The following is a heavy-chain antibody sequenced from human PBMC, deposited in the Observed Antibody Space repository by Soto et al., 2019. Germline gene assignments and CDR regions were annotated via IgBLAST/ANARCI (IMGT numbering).Heavy chain of an antibody. CDR1: GGTFSSYA. D-gene: IGHD1-1*01. J-gene: IGHJ6*02. CDR3: ARGLALEAVGYGMDV. CDR2: IIPIFGTA. V-gene: IGHV1-69*12. Sequence: QVQLVQSGAEVKKPGSSVKVSCKASGGTFSSYAISWVRQAPGQGLEWMGGIIPIFGTANYAQKFQGRVTIXXDXSXXTAYMELSSLRSEDTAVYYCARGLALEAVGYGMDVWGQGTTVTVSS.